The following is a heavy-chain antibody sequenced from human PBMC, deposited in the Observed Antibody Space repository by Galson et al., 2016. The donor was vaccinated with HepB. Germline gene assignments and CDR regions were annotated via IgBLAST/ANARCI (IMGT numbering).Heavy chain of an antibody. V-gene: IGHV3-15*01. Sequence: SLRLSCAASGLSFSNAWMSWVRQAPGKGLEWVGRIKTKSAGGTTQYAAPVEGRFTISRDDSENRLYLQMNNLEPGDTAVYYCTTDGLDISFDYWGQGTRVTVSS. D-gene: IGHD2-2*03. CDR2: IKTKSAGGTT. J-gene: IGHJ4*02. CDR1: GLSFSNAW. CDR3: TTDGLDISFDY.